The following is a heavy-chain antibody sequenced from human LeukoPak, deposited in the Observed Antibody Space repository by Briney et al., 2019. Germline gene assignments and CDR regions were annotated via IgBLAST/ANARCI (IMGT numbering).Heavy chain of an antibody. CDR2: INPSGGST. V-gene: IGHV1-46*01. J-gene: IGHJ4*02. CDR1: GYTFTSYY. D-gene: IGHD3-16*02. Sequence: GASVKVSRKASGYTFTSYYMHWVRQAPGQGLEWMGIINPSGGSTTYAQKFQGRVTMTRDTSISTAYMELSRLRSDDAAVYYCARDSPYVWGSYRWEAASIFDYWGQGTLVTVSS. CDR3: ARDSPYVWGSYRWEAASIFDY.